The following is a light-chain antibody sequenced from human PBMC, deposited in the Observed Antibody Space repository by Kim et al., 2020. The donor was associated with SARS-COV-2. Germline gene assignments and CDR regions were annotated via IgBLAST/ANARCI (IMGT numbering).Light chain of an antibody. Sequence: PGERATLSCRASQSISSAYIAWYQQKPGQAPRLLVFGASGRATGIPDRFSGSGSGTDFTLSISRLEPEDFAVYYCQQYGGAPRTFGQGTKV. CDR3: QQYGGAPRT. V-gene: IGKV3-20*01. J-gene: IGKJ1*01. CDR1: QSISSAY. CDR2: GAS.